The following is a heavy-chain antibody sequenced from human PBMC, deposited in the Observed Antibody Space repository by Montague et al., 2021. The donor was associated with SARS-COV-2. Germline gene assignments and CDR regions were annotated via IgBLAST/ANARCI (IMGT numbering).Heavy chain of an antibody. J-gene: IGHJ6*02. CDR1: GASIDTGNHY. CDR3: GRDSVSCGLDV. V-gene: IGHV4-61*09. Sequence: TLSLTCRVSGASIDTGNHYWTWIRQSAGQGLEWIGNIYNSGPTNYNPSLKGRVTISLDRAKNHFSLLLSSVTAADTATYYCGRDSVSCGLDVWGQGTTVTVSS. CDR2: IYNSGPT. D-gene: IGHD3-16*01.